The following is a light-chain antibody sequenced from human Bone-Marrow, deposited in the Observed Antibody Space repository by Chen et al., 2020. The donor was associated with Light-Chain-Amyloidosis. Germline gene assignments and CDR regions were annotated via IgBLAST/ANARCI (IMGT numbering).Light chain of an antibody. CDR2: RAT. J-gene: IGLJ2*01. Sequence: SYELTQPPSVSVSPGQTARITCSGDDLPTKYAYWYQQKPGQAPVLVIHRATERPSGISERFSGYSSGTTATLTISGVQAEDEADYHCQSADSSGTYEGIFGGGTKLTVL. V-gene: IGLV3-25*03. CDR1: DLPTKY. CDR3: QSADSSGTYEGI.